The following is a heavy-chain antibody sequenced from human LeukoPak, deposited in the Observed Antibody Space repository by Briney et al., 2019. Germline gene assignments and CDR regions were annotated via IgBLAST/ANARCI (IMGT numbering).Heavy chain of an antibody. D-gene: IGHD3-3*01. V-gene: IGHV3-11*01. CDR3: ARAGIRFLEWLLDY. Sequence: PGGSLRLSCAASRFTFSDYYMSWIRQAPGKGLEWVSYISSSGSTIYYADSVKGRFTISRDNAKNSLYLQMNSLRAEDTAVYYRARAGIRFLEWLLDYWGQGTLVTVSS. CDR2: ISSSGSTI. CDR1: RFTFSDYY. J-gene: IGHJ4*02.